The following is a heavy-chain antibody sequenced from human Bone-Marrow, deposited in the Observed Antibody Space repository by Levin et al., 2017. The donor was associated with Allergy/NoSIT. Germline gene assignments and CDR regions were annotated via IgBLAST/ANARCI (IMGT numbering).Heavy chain of an antibody. CDR3: ARQAVPAAMNGFDS. D-gene: IGHD2-2*01. Sequence: SETLSLTCTVSGASISSFYWSWIRQPPGKGLEWIGYIYYSGSTNYSPSLKSRVSMSADMSRNQVYLTMSSVTASDTAVYYCARQAVPAAMNGFDSWGQGTLVTVSS. CDR2: IYYSGST. V-gene: IGHV4-59*08. J-gene: IGHJ5*01. CDR1: GASISSFY.